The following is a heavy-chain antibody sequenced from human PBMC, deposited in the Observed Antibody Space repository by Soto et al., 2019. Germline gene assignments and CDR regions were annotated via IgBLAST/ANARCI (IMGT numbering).Heavy chain of an antibody. CDR2: IRSKAYGGTT. V-gene: IGHV3-49*04. J-gene: IGHJ6*02. CDR1: GFTFGDYA. CDR3: TSSNVLLWFGELLVYGMDV. Sequence: GGSLRLSCTASGFTFGDYAMSWVRQAPGKGLEWVGFIRSKAYGGTTEYAASVKGRFTISRDDSKSIAYLQMNSLKTEDTAVYYCTSSNVLLWFGELLVYGMDVWGQGTTVTVS. D-gene: IGHD3-10*01.